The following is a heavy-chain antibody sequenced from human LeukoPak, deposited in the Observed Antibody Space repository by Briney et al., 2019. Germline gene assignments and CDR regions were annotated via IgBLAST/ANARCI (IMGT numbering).Heavy chain of an antibody. CDR3: ARGKPGIAAAGTLSPLDY. J-gene: IGHJ4*02. D-gene: IGHD6-13*01. CDR2: ISYDGTTK. V-gene: IGHV3-30*04. CDR1: GFTFSAYS. Sequence: GRSLRLSCAASGFTFSAYSIHWVRQAPGNGLEWVAVISYDGTTKYYAHSVKGRFTISRDNSKNTLYLQMSSLETEDTAVYYCARGKPGIAAAGTLSPLDYWGQGALVTVSS.